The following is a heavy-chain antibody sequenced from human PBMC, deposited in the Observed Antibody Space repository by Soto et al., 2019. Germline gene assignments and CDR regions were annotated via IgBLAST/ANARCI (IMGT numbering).Heavy chain of an antibody. J-gene: IGHJ4*02. D-gene: IGHD3-22*01. V-gene: IGHV2-5*02. CDR1: AFSLSTSGVG. CDR2: IYWDDDK. Sequence: QITLKESGPTLVKPTQTLTLTCTFSAFSLSTSGVGVGWIRQPPGKALEWLALIYWDDDKRYSPSLKSRLTSTKDTSKNQVVLTMNNMDPVDTATYYGAHLAPDSSGYYWDYWGQGTLVTVSS. CDR3: AHLAPDSSGYYWDY.